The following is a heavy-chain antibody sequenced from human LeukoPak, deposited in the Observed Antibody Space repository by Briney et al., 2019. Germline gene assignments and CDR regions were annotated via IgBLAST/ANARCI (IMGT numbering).Heavy chain of an antibody. CDR3: AKVPSGSGSPFGGFDY. Sequence: GGSLRLSCAASGFTFSSYTMSWVRQAPGKGLEWVSAISGSGGSTYYADSVKGRFTISRDNSKNTLYLQMNSLRAEDTAVYYCAKVPSGSGSPFGGFDYWGQGTLVTVSS. J-gene: IGHJ4*02. V-gene: IGHV3-23*01. CDR1: GFTFSSYT. CDR2: ISGSGGST. D-gene: IGHD3-10*01.